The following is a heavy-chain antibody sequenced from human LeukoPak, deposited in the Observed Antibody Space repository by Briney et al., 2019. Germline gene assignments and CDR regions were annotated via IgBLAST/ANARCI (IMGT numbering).Heavy chain of an antibody. Sequence: PGGSLRLSCAASGFTFSSYWMSWVRQAPGKGLEWVANIKKDGSEKYYVDSVKGRFTISRDNAKTSLYLQMNSLRAEDTAVYYCARDPLSSSSFDLWGQGTLVTVSS. CDR2: IKKDGSEK. CDR1: GFTFSSYW. D-gene: IGHD6-13*01. V-gene: IGHV3-7*01. CDR3: ARDPLSSSSFDL. J-gene: IGHJ4*02.